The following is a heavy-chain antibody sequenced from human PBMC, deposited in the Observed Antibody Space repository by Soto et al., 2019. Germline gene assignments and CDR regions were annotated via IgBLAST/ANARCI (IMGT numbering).Heavy chain of an antibody. CDR3: ARDWAHYDSSGPGDY. Sequence: ASVKVSCKAFGYTFTSYPMHWVRQAPGQRLEWMGWINAGNGDTKYSQKFQGRVAITRETSAITAYMELSSLRSEDTAVYYCARDWAHYDSSGPGDYWGQGTLVTVSS. D-gene: IGHD3-22*01. V-gene: IGHV1-3*01. CDR2: INAGNGDT. J-gene: IGHJ4*02. CDR1: GYTFTSYP.